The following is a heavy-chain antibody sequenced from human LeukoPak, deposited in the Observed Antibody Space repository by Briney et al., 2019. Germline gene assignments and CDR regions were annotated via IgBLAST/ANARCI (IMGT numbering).Heavy chain of an antibody. Sequence: SETLSLTCTVSGGSISSYYWSWIRQPPGKGLEWIGYIYYSGSTNYNPSLKSRVTISVDTSKNQFSLKLSSVTAADTAVYYCARQRDGSGTYNDYWGQGTLVTVSS. V-gene: IGHV4-59*08. D-gene: IGHD3-10*01. CDR1: GGSISSYY. CDR2: IYYSGST. CDR3: ARQRDGSGTYNDY. J-gene: IGHJ4*02.